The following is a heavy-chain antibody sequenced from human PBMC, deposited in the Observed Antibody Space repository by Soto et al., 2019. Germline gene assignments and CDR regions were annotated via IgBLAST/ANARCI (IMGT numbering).Heavy chain of an antibody. CDR3: AKEGNDYPGALDDAFDL. V-gene: IGHV3-23*01. Sequence: PGGSLRLSCVASGFTFRSYAMSWVRQAPGKGPEWVSGISGSGLKIDYTDSVKGRFTISRDNSKNTLYLQMNSLRAEDTAIYFCAKEGNDYPGALDDAFDLWGQGTMVTVSS. CDR1: GFTFRSYA. D-gene: IGHD3-16*01. J-gene: IGHJ3*01. CDR2: ISGSGLKI.